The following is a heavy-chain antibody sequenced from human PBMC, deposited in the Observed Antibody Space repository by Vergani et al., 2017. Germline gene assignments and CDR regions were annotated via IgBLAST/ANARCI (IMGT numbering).Heavy chain of an antibody. V-gene: IGHV1-69*06. J-gene: IGHJ6*03. D-gene: IGHD5-12*01. Sequence: QVQLVQSGAEVKKPGSSVKVSCKASGGTFSSYAISWVRQAPGQGLEWMGWIVVGSGNTNYAQKFQERVTITRDMSTSTAYMELSSLRSEDTAVYYCARDQKDSGYDGGNYYYYYMDVWGKGTTVTVSS. CDR1: GGTFSSYA. CDR3: ARDQKDSGYDGGNYYYYYMDV. CDR2: IVVGSGNT.